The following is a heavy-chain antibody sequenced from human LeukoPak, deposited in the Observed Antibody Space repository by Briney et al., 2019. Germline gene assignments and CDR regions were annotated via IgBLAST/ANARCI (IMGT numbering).Heavy chain of an antibody. V-gene: IGHV4-59*01. CDR2: VSSSGST. CDR1: GGSITTYY. D-gene: IGHD5-18*01. Sequence: PSETLSLTCTVSGGSITTYYWNWIRQPPGKGLEWIGYVSSSGSTNYNPSLKSRVAISIDTSKNQFSLKLSSVTAADTAVYYCARDRATRGYSYGYEFDPWGQGTLVTVSS. CDR3: ARDRATRGYSYGYEFDP. J-gene: IGHJ5*02.